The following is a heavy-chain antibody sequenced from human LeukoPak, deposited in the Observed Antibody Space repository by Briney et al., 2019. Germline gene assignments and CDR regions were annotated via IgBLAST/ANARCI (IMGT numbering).Heavy chain of an antibody. D-gene: IGHD3-10*01. V-gene: IGHV3-74*01. CDR2: IKGDGSGT. CDR3: AKPYYYGSRSYMDY. Sequence: GGSLRLSCAASGFTFSNYWMHWVRQAPGEGLVWVSRIKGDGSGTNYADSVEGRFTISRDNSKNMLYLQMNSLRAEDTAVYYCAKPYYYGSRSYMDYWGQGTLVTVSS. J-gene: IGHJ4*02. CDR1: GFTFSNYW.